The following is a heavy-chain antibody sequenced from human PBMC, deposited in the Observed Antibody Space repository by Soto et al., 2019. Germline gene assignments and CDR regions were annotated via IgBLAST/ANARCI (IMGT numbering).Heavy chain of an antibody. J-gene: IGHJ6*03. CDR1: GFTFSSYA. V-gene: IGHV3-23*01. CDR2: ISGSGGST. D-gene: IGHD6-6*01. CDR3: GKEEGTSIAPPGGPHYYYYYMDV. Sequence: PGVSLRLSFAASGFTFSSYAMSWVRQAQGKGLEWVSAISGSGGSTYYADSVKGRFTISRDNSKNTLYLQMNSLRAEDTAVYYGGKEEGTSIAPPGGPHYYYYYMDVGGKGTTAPVSS.